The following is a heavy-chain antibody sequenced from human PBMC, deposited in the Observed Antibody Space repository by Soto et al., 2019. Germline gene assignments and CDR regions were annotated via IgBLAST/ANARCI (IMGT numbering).Heavy chain of an antibody. Sequence: SQTQSLTCTVSGENISSLNCRRYIQQPPGKGLEWIGYIYYSGITNYNPSLKSRVTISVDTSKNQFSLRLTSVTAADTAVYYCARAGTGYSSLDYWGQGTLVTVSS. CDR1: GENISSLN. CDR2: IYYSGIT. J-gene: IGHJ4*02. CDR3: ARAGTGYSSLDY. V-gene: IGHV4-59*11. D-gene: IGHD3-9*01.